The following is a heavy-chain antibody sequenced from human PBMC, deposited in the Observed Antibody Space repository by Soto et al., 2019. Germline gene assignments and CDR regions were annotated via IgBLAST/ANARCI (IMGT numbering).Heavy chain of an antibody. CDR3: ARMDGFLEWSFDY. CDR1: GFTFSSYG. J-gene: IGHJ4*02. V-gene: IGHV3-33*01. D-gene: IGHD3-3*01. Sequence: GGPLRLSCASPGFTFSSYGMPWARQAPGKGLEWVAVIWYDGSNKYYADSVKGRFTISRDNSKNTLYLQMNSLRAEDTAVYYCARMDGFLEWSFDYWGQGTLVTVSS. CDR2: IWYDGSNK.